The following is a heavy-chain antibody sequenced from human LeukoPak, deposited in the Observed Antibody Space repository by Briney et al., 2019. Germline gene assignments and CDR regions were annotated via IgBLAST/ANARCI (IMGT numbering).Heavy chain of an antibody. D-gene: IGHD3-10*01. J-gene: IGHJ3*02. CDR2: INHSGST. CDR1: GGSFSGYY. V-gene: IGHV4-34*01. Sequence: SETLSLTCAVYGGSFSGYYWSWIRQPPGKGLEWIGEINHSGSTNYNPSLKSRVTISVDTSKNQFSLKLSSVTAADTAVYYCARVSRGDAFDIWGQGAMVTVSS. CDR3: ARVSRGDAFDI.